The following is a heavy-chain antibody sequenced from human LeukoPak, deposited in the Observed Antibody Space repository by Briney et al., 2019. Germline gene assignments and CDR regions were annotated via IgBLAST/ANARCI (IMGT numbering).Heavy chain of an antibody. CDR2: INQGGSAK. CDR1: GFIFSNSW. CDR3: GRDPEALAITIFGVVTDNYYYGMDV. D-gene: IGHD3-3*01. J-gene: IGHJ6*02. V-gene: IGHV3-7*01. Sequence: GGSLRLSCAASGFIFSNSWMTWVRRAPGKGLEWVANINQGGSAKNYVDSVKGRFTISRDDAKNSLFLQMNSLRAEDTAVYYCGRDPEALAITIFGVVTDNYYYGMDVWGQGTTVTVSS.